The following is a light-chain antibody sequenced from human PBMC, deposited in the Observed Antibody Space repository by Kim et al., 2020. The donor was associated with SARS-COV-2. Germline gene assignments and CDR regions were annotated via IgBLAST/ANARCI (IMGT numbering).Light chain of an antibody. CDR3: QQRSNWVT. J-gene: IGKJ5*01. Sequence: SLSPGERATLSCRASQSVSIYLAWYQPNPDQAPRLLIYDASNRATGIPARFSGSGSGTDFTLTISSLEPEDFAVYYCQQRSNWVTFGQGTRLEIK. CDR2: DAS. CDR1: QSVSIY. V-gene: IGKV3-11*01.